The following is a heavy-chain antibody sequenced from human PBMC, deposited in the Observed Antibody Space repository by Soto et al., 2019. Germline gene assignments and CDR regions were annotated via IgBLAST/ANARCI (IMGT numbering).Heavy chain of an antibody. CDR2: MNQDGSEK. D-gene: IGHD7-27*01. J-gene: IGHJ4*02. V-gene: IGHV3-7*03. Sequence: LRLSCAASGFTFSDSWMTWVRQAPGKGLEWVANMNQDGSEKYYEDSVQGRFTISRDNAKYSLSLQMNSLRAEDTAVYFCARDNRGSFDYWGQGALVTVSS. CDR1: GFTFSDSW. CDR3: ARDNRGSFDY.